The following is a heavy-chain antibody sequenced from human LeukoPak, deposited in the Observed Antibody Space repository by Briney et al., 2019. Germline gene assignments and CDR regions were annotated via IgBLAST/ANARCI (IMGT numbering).Heavy chain of an antibody. Sequence: GGSLRLSCAASGFTFSSYAMSWVRQAPGQGLEWVSAISGSGGSTYYADSVKGRFTISRDNSKNTLYLQMNSLRAEDTAVYYCAKIRYNWNSGWFDPWGQGTLVTVSS. D-gene: IGHD1-7*01. V-gene: IGHV3-23*01. CDR2: ISGSGGST. CDR1: GFTFSSYA. J-gene: IGHJ5*02. CDR3: AKIRYNWNSGWFDP.